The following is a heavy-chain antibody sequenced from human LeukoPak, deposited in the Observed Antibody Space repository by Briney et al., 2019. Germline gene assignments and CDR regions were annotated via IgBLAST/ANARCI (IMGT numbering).Heavy chain of an antibody. CDR3: GRDLRDSLDY. CDR1: GYTFTGYY. V-gene: IGHV1-2*02. CDR2: INPDSGGT. J-gene: IGHJ4*02. Sequence: GASVKVSCKASGYTFTGYYMHWVRQAPGQGLEWMGWINPDSGGTNFAQKFQGRVTMTRDTSISTAYMELSRLRPDDTAVYYCGRDLRDSLDYWGQGTLVTVSS.